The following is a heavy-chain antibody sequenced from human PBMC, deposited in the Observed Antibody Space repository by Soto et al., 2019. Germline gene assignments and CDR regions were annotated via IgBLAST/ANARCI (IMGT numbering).Heavy chain of an antibody. J-gene: IGHJ4*02. CDR2: ISGSGGST. CDR3: AKQGDNDGLKYSDC. D-gene: IGHD2-21*01. Sequence: EVQLLESGGGLVQPGGSLRLSCAASGFTFSSYAMSWVRQAPGKGLEWVSGISGSGGSTYYADSVKGRFTISRDNSKNTLYLQMNSLRVEDTAVYYCAKQGDNDGLKYSDCWGQGTLVTVSS. V-gene: IGHV3-23*01. CDR1: GFTFSSYA.